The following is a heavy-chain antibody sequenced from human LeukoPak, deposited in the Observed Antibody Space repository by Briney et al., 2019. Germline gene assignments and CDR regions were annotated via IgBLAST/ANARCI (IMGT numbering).Heavy chain of an antibody. J-gene: IGHJ4*02. CDR2: IRYDGSNK. CDR1: GFTFSSYG. V-gene: IGHV3-30*02. CDR3: AKDQMRYCSSTSCYPFDY. D-gene: IGHD2-2*01. Sequence: TRGSLRLSCAASGFTFSSYGMHWVRQAPGKGLEWVAFIRYDGSNKYYADSVKGRFTISRDNSKNTLYLQMNSLRAEDTAVYYCAKDQMRYCSSTSCYPFDYWGQGTLVTVSS.